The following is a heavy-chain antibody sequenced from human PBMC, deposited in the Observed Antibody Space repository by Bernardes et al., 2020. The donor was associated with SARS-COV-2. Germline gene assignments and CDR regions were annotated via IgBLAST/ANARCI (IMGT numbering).Heavy chain of an antibody. CDR3: ARRNRAFYDSGFYFDY. V-gene: IGHV5-51*01. CDR1: GYSFTSYW. Sequence: GESRKISCKGSGYSFTSYWIAWVRQMPGKGLEWMGIIYPSDSDTIYSPSFQGQVTISADKSISTAYLQWSSLKASDTAMYYCARRNRAFYDSGFYFDYWGQGALVTVSS. J-gene: IGHJ4*02. D-gene: IGHD5-12*01. CDR2: IYPSDSDT.